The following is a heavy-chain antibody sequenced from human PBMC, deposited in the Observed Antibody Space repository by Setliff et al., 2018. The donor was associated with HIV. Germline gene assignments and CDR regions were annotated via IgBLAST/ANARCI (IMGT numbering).Heavy chain of an antibody. CDR3: ARLGTDSSGWYYFDY. J-gene: IGHJ4*02. D-gene: IGHD6-19*01. CDR2: IIPFLGIP. V-gene: IGHV1-69*10. CDR1: GSPFSRYP. Sequence: SVKVSCKASGSPFSRYPIKWVRQAPGQGLEWVGGIIPFLGIPNYAQKFQGRVTITADESTNTAYMELRNLRSDDTAVYYCARLGTDSSGWYYFDYWGQGTLVTVSS.